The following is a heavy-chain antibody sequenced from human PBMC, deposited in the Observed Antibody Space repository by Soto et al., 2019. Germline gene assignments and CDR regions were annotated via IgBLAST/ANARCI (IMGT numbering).Heavy chain of an antibody. V-gene: IGHV1-58*01. CDR2: IVVGSGNT. CDR3: APNREGDHYYFDY. CDR1: TFTFTSSA. D-gene: IGHD1-26*01. Sequence: WASVKVSCKASTFTFTSSAVQWVRQALGQRLEWIGWIVVGSGNTKYAQNFQERVTITRDMSSGTAYLELSSLRSEDTAVYYCAPNREGDHYYFDYWRQGTPVIVS. J-gene: IGHJ4*02.